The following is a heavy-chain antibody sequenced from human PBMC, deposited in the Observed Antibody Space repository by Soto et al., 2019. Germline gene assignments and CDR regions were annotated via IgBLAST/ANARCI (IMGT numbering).Heavy chain of an antibody. D-gene: IGHD4-17*01. CDR1: GGSISSSNFY. CDR3: ARPVYGDYRNAYYFDY. J-gene: IGHJ4*02. Sequence: SETLSLTCSVTGGSISSSNFYWGWIRQPPGKGLEWIGSIYYSGSTYYNPSLKSRVTISVDTSKNQFSLKLSSVTAADTAVYYCARPVYGDYRNAYYFDYWGQGTLVTVSS. CDR2: IYYSGST. V-gene: IGHV4-39*01.